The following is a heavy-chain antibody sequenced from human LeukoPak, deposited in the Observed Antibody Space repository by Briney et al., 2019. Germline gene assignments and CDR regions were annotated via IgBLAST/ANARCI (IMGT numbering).Heavy chain of an antibody. V-gene: IGHV3-7*03. CDR3: AKEGRSLQTY. D-gene: IGHD5-24*01. Sequence: GGSLRLSCAASGFMFSSNWMSWVRLAPGKGLEWVANIKEDGAETYYVDSVKGRFTISRDNAKNSLYLQMNSLRVEDTAVYYCAKEGRSLQTYWGQGTLVTVSS. CDR1: GFMFSSNW. J-gene: IGHJ4*02. CDR2: IKEDGAET.